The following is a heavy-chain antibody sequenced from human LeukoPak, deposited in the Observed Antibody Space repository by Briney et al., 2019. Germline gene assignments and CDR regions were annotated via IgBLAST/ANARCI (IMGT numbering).Heavy chain of an antibody. J-gene: IGHJ4*02. Sequence: GGSLRLSCAASGFTFRKYVMHWVRQAPGKGLEWLAFIRSDGSATYNADSLRGRFTISRDNSQNMLFLQMNSLTSEDTAVYFCAKDPELGLWGQGTLVSVSS. CDR3: AKDPELGL. V-gene: IGHV3-30*02. CDR2: IRSDGSAT. CDR1: GFTFRKYV. D-gene: IGHD7-27*01.